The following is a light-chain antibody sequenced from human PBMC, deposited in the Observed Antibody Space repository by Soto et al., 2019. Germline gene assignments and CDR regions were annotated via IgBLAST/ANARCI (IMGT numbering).Light chain of an antibody. CDR1: QGIISR. CDR2: AAS. V-gene: IGKV1-9*01. J-gene: IGKJ4*01. CDR3: QQLLSYPIT. Sequence: DIQLTQSPSFLSASVGYRVTITCRASQGIISRLAWYQQKPGKAPKPLIGAASTLQSGVPSRFSGSGSGTEFTLTISSLQSEDFATYYCQQLLSYPITFGGGTKVETK.